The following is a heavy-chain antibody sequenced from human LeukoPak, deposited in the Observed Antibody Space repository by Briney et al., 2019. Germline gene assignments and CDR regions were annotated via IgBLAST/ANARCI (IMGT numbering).Heavy chain of an antibody. CDR1: GFSLSTSGVG. V-gene: IGHV2-5*01. CDR3: AHRLLEQQLGDAFDI. CDR2: IYWNDDK. D-gene: IGHD1-1*01. J-gene: IGHJ3*02. Sequence: SGPTLVKPTQTLTLTCTFSGFSLSTSGVGVGWIRQPPGKALEWLALIYWNDDKRYSPSLKTRLTITKDTSKNQVVLTMTNMDPVDAGTYYCAHRLLEQQLGDAFDIWGQGTMVTVSS.